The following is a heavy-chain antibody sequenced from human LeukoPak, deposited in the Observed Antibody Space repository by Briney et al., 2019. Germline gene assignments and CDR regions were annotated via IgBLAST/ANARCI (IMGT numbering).Heavy chain of an antibody. V-gene: IGHV4-61*02. CDR1: GGSISSGSYY. Sequence: SETLSLTCTVSGGSISSGSYYWRWLRQPAGKGLEWIGRIYTSGSTNYNPSLKSRVTISVDTSKTQFSLKLSSVAAADTAVYYCARGPYYDFWSGSMWFDPWGQGTLVTVSS. CDR3: ARGPYYDFWSGSMWFDP. CDR2: IYTSGST. J-gene: IGHJ5*02. D-gene: IGHD3-3*01.